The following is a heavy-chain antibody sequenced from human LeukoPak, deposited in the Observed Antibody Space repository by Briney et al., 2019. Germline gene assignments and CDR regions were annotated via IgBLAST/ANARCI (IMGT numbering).Heavy chain of an antibody. V-gene: IGHV3-48*03. Sequence: GSLALSCAASEFTFSSYEMNWVCQAPGKGLEWVSYISSSGSTIYYADSVKGRFTISRDNAKNSLYLQMNSLRAEDTAVYYCAELGITMIGGVWGKGTTVTISS. CDR1: EFTFSSYE. D-gene: IGHD3-10*02. CDR2: ISSSGSTI. CDR3: AELGITMIGGV. J-gene: IGHJ6*04.